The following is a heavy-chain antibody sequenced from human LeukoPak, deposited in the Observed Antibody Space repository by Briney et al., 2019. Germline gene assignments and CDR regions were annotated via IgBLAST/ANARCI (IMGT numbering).Heavy chain of an antibody. CDR1: GFTFSSYS. V-gene: IGHV3-21*01. D-gene: IGHD5-12*01. Sequence: GGSLRLSCAASGFTFSSYSMNWVRQAPGKGLEWVSSISSSSSYIYYAGSVKGRFTISRDNAKNSLYLQMNSLRTEDTAVYYCARLATNGGYGYWGQGTLVTVSS. CDR2: ISSSSSYI. J-gene: IGHJ4*02. CDR3: ARLATNGGYGY.